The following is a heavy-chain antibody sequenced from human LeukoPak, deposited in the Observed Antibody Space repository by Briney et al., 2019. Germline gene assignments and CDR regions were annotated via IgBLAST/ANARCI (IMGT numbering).Heavy chain of an antibody. CDR3: ARDKGHIVVVVAAIDAFDI. D-gene: IGHD2-15*01. CDR2: ISSSSSYI. Sequence: PGGSLRLSCAASGFTLSSDSMTWARQAPGKGLAWVGFISSSSSYIYYADSVNGRFTIYRYNAKNSPYLQMNSLRAEDTAVYYCARDKGHIVVVVAAIDAFDIWGQKTMVTVSS. J-gene: IGHJ3*02. V-gene: IGHV3-21*01. CDR1: GFTLSSDS.